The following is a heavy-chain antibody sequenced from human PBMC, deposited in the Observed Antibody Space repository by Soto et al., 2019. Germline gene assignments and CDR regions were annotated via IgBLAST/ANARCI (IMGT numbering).Heavy chain of an antibody. Sequence: GGSLRLSCAASGFTFDDYAMHWVRQAPGKGLEWVSGISWNSGSIGYADSVKGRFTISRDNAKNSLYLQMNSLRAEDTALYYCAKDRIAARLRNGPYFDYWGQGTLVTVSS. CDR2: ISWNSGSI. V-gene: IGHV3-9*01. D-gene: IGHD6-6*01. J-gene: IGHJ4*02. CDR3: AKDRIAARLRNGPYFDY. CDR1: GFTFDDYA.